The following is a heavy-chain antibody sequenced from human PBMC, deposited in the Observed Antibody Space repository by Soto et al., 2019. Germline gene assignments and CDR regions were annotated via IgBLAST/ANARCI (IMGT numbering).Heavy chain of an antibody. CDR2: ISYDGTNQ. CDR1: GFTFSNYA. J-gene: IGHJ4*02. Sequence: GGSLRLSCAASGFTFSNYAMHWARQAPGKGLEWVAVISYDGTNQYYADSVKGRFTISRDNSKNTLYLQVNTVGAVDTAVYYCVKMYEIKRVISPYYFDYWGQGTLVTVSS. D-gene: IGHD3-3*01. CDR3: VKMYEIKRVISPYYFDY. V-gene: IGHV3-30-3*01.